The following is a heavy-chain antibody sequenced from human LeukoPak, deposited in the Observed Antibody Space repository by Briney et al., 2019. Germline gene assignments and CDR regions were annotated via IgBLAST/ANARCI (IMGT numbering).Heavy chain of an antibody. CDR2: INHSGST. CDR1: GGSFSGYY. Sequence: PSETLSLTCAVYGGSFSGYYWSWIRQPPGKGLEWIGEINHSGSTNYNPSLKSRVTISVDTSKNQFSLKLSSVTAADTAVYYCARESLGINENTDQYFDLWGRGTLVTVSS. V-gene: IGHV4-34*01. D-gene: IGHD7-27*01. CDR3: ARESLGINENTDQYFDL. J-gene: IGHJ2*01.